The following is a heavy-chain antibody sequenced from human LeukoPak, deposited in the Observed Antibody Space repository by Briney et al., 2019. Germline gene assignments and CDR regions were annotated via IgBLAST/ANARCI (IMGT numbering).Heavy chain of an antibody. V-gene: IGHV4-34*01. CDR3: ARIPGLKYAAPFDI. D-gene: IGHD2-15*01. CDR1: GGSFSGYY. J-gene: IGHJ3*02. CDR2: INHSGIT. Sequence: SETLSLTCAVYGGSFSGYYWSWIRQPPGKGLDWIGEINHSGITNYNPSLKSRVTISVDTSKNQFSMKLSSVTAADTAVYYCARIPGLKYAAPFDIWGQGTMVTVYS.